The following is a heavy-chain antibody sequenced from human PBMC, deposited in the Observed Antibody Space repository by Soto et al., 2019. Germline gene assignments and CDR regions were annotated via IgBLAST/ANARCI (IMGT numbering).Heavy chain of an antibody. D-gene: IGHD3-10*01. CDR1: GYSFTSYW. CDR3: DRPDYNQDLWYHTCDI. V-gene: IGHV5-51*01. CDR2: IYPGDSDT. Sequence: PGESLKISCKGSGYSFTSYWIGWVRQMPGKGLEWMGIIYPGDSDTRYSPSFQGQVTISADKSISTAYLQWSSLKASDTAMDYCDRPDYNQDLWYHTCDIWGQGTMVTVS. J-gene: IGHJ3*02.